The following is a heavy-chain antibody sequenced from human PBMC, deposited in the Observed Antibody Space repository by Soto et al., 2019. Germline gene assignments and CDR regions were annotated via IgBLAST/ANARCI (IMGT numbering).Heavy chain of an antibody. V-gene: IGHV3-11*01. D-gene: IGHD3-22*01. Sequence: GGSLRLSCAASGFTFSDYYMSWIRQAPGKGLEWVSYISSSGSTIYYADSVKGRFTISRDNAKNSLYLQMNSLRAEDTAVYYCARSRLNYDSSGYPDYWGQGTLVTVSS. CDR1: GFTFSDYY. CDR3: ARSRLNYDSSGYPDY. CDR2: ISSSGSTI. J-gene: IGHJ4*02.